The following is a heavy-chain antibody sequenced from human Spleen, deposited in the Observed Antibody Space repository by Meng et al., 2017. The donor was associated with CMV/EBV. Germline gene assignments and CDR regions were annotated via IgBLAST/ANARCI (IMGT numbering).Heavy chain of an antibody. CDR1: GFTVSSNY. CDR2: IYSGGST. CDR3: ASEVVPEGY. J-gene: IGHJ4*02. D-gene: IGHD3-22*01. V-gene: IGHV3-53*01. Sequence: ETLSLTCAASGFTVSSNYMSWVRQAPGKGLEWVSVIYSGGSTYYADSVKGRFTISRDNSKNTLYLQMNSLRAEDTAVYYCASEVVPEGYWGQGTLVTVSS.